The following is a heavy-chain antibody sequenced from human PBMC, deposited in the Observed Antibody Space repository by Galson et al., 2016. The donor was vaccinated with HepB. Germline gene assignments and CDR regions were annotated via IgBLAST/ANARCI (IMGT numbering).Heavy chain of an antibody. CDR1: GFTFSSYS. CDR3: AGGYSYGYFYY. Sequence: SLRLSCAASGFTFSSYSMNRVRQAPGKGLEWVSSISSSSSYIYYADSVKGRFTISRDNAKNSLYLQMNSLRAEDTAVYYCAGGYSYGYFYYWGQGTLVTVSS. J-gene: IGHJ4*02. D-gene: IGHD5-18*01. CDR2: ISSSSSYI. V-gene: IGHV3-21*01.